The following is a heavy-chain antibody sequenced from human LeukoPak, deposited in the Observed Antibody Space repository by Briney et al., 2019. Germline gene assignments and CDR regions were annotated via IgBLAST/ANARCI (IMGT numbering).Heavy chain of an antibody. Sequence: GGSLRPSCAASGFTFSSYWMSWVRQAPGKGLEWVANIKQDGSEKYYVDSVKGRFTISRDNAKNSLYLQMNSLRAEDTAVYYCARGAAAGLVPNFDYWGQGTLVTVSS. CDR3: ARGAAAGLVPNFDY. J-gene: IGHJ4*02. D-gene: IGHD6-13*01. V-gene: IGHV3-7*01. CDR2: IKQDGSEK. CDR1: GFTFSSYW.